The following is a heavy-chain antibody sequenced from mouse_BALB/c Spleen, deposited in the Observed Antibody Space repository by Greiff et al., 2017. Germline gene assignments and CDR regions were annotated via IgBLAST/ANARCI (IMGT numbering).Heavy chain of an antibody. CDR2: ISSGGST. J-gene: IGHJ3*01. V-gene: IGHV5-6-5*01. D-gene: IGHD1-2*01. Sequence: EVKLQESGGGLVKPGGSLKLSCAASGFTFSSYAMSWVRQTPEKRLEWVASISSGGSTYYPDSVKGRFTISRDNARNILYLQMSSLRSEDTAMYYCARETTATGWFAYWGQGTLVTVSA. CDR1: GFTFSSYA. CDR3: ARETTATGWFAY.